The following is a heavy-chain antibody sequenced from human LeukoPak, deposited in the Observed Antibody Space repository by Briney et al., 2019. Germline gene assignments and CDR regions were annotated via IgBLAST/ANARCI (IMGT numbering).Heavy chain of an antibody. CDR2: NKSDGST. Sequence: GGPLRLSCAASGFTFSSYWMHWVRHAPGQGMVWVSRNKSDGSTNYADSVKGRFTISRDNAKNTVSLQMNSLRAEDTGVYYCARAPSEIGGYYPEYFRHWGQGTLVTVSS. CDR1: GFTFSSYW. CDR3: ARAPSEIGGYYPEYFRH. V-gene: IGHV3-74*01. D-gene: IGHD3-22*01. J-gene: IGHJ1*01.